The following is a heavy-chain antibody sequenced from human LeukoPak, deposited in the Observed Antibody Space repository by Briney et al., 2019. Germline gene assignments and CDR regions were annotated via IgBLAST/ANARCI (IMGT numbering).Heavy chain of an antibody. CDR2: IIPIFGTT. V-gene: IGHV1-69*06. Sequence: ASVKVSCKTSGGTFSSYAITWVRQTPGQGLEWMGGIIPIFGTTNYAQKFQDRVTITADKSTSTAYMKLSSLRSEDTAVYYCARVVGLTGYSSNWYSGYYYYMDVWGKGTTVIVSS. CDR1: GGTFSSYA. D-gene: IGHD6-13*01. CDR3: ARVVGLTGYSSNWYSGYYYYMDV. J-gene: IGHJ6*03.